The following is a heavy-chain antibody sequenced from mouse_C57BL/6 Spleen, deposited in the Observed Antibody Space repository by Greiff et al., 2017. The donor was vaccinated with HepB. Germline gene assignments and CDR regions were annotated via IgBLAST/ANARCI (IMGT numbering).Heavy chain of an antibody. J-gene: IGHJ2*01. Sequence: VQLQQPGTDLVKPGASVKLSCKASGYTFTSYWMHWVKQRPGQGLEWIGNINPSNGGTNYNEKFKSKATLTVDKSSSTAYMQLSSLTSEDSAVYYCARETWDYPNTPDYWGQGTTLTVSS. CDR3: ARETWDYPNTPDY. CDR2: INPSNGGT. D-gene: IGHD4-1*01. V-gene: IGHV1-53*01. CDR1: GYTFTSYW.